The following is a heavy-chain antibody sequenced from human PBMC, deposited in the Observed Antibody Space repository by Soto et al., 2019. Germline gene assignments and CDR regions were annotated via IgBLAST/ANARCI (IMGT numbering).Heavy chain of an antibody. Sequence: GGSLRLSCAASGFTFSSYSMNWVRQAPGKGLEWVSSISSSSSYIYYADSVKGRFTISRDNAKNSLYLQMNSLRAEDTAVYYCASSGWYRDLDAFDIWGQGTMVTVSS. CDR2: ISSSSSYI. CDR1: GFTFSSYS. V-gene: IGHV3-21*01. CDR3: ASSGWYRDLDAFDI. D-gene: IGHD6-19*01. J-gene: IGHJ3*02.